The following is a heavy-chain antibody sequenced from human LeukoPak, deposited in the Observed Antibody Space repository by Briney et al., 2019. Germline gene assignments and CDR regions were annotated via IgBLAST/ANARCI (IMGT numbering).Heavy chain of an antibody. Sequence: SESLSLTCTVSGGSFSGSSYYWGWIRQPSGKGLEWIGSAYHRGSTYYNPSLKSRVTISVDTSKKQFSLKLSSVTAADTAVYYCARRNQYFDWLWLSAFDIWGQGTMVTVSS. J-gene: IGHJ3*02. CDR2: AYHRGST. CDR3: ARRNQYFDWLWLSAFDI. D-gene: IGHD3-9*01. V-gene: IGHV4-39*07. CDR1: GGSFSGSSYY.